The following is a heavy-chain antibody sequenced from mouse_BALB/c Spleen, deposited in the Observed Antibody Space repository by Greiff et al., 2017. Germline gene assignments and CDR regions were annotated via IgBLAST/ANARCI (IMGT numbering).Heavy chain of an antibody. Sequence: VQLQQSGPELVKPGASVKISCKASGYSFTDYIMLWVKQSHGKSLEWIGNINPYYGSTSYNLKFKGKATLTVDKSSSTAYMQLNSLTSEDSAVYYCARSTYGNYDYAMDYWGQGTSVTVSS. CDR2: INPYYGST. CDR1: GYSFTDYI. D-gene: IGHD2-1*01. V-gene: IGHV1-39*01. J-gene: IGHJ4*01. CDR3: ARSTYGNYDYAMDY.